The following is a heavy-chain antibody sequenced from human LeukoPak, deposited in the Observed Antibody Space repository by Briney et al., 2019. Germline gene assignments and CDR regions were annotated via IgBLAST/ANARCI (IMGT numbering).Heavy chain of an antibody. J-gene: IGHJ6*02. CDR1: GYTFIRYY. D-gene: IGHD6-19*01. CDR3: ARDQQEVGGGWYSHSYGMDV. CDR2: INPCGSRT. Sequence: ASVKVSCKASGYTFIRYYMHWVRQAPGQRLEWLGIINPCGSRTSYAQKFQGRVTMTRDSSTSTVYMQLSSLRSEDTAVYYCARDQQEVGGGWYSHSYGMDVWGQGTTVTVSS. V-gene: IGHV1-46*01.